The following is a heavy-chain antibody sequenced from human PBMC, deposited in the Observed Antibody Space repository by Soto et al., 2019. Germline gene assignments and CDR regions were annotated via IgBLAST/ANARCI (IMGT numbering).Heavy chain of an antibody. CDR2: INAGNGNT. J-gene: IGHJ4*02. D-gene: IGHD1-20*01. V-gene: IGHV1-3*01. CDR1: GYTFTSYA. Sequence: QVQLVQSGAEVKKPGASVKVSCKASGYTFTSYAMHWVRQAPGQRLEWMGWINAGNGNTEYSQKFQGRVTITRDTSASTAYMELSSLRSEDTAVYYCAREELSGNWGQGTLVTVSS. CDR3: AREELSGN.